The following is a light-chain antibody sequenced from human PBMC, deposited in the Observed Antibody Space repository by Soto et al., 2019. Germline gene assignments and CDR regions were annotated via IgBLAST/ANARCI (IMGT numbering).Light chain of an antibody. Sequence: QAVVTQPPSVSAALGQTVTISCSGSNSNIGGNYVSWYQQLPGTAPKLLIYDNNKRPSGIPDRFSGSKSGTSATLGITGLQTGDEADYYCGTWDSSLSAGHVVFGGGTKLTVL. J-gene: IGLJ2*01. CDR1: NSNIGGNY. V-gene: IGLV1-51*01. CDR3: GTWDSSLSAGHVV. CDR2: DNN.